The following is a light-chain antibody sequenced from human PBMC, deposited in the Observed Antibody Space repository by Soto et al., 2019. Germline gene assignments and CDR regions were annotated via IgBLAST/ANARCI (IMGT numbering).Light chain of an antibody. CDR3: QQYNNWST. CDR2: GAS. V-gene: IGKV3-15*01. J-gene: IGKJ1*01. CDR1: QIVSSN. Sequence: EIVMTQSPATLSVSPGERATNSCRASQIVSSNLAWYQQKPGQAPRLLIYGASTSATCIPARFSGSGSGTEFTLTISSLQSEDFAVYYCQQYNNWSTFGQGTKV.